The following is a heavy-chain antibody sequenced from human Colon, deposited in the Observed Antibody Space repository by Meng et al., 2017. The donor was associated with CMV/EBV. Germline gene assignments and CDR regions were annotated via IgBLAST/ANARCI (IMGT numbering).Heavy chain of an antibody. Sequence: GGSLRLSCAASGFTFSSYEMNWVRQAPGKGLVWVSGTNTAGTSTYYADSVKGRFTISRDNAKNTLYLQMNSLRAEDTAVYYCATVFDYWGQGTLVTVSS. CDR3: ATVFDY. CDR1: GFTFSSYE. V-gene: IGHV3-74*01. J-gene: IGHJ4*02. D-gene: IGHD4-17*01. CDR2: TNTAGTST.